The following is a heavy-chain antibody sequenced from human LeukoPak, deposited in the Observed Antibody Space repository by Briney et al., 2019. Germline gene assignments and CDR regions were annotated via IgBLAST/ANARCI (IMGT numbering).Heavy chain of an antibody. V-gene: IGHV3-23*01. D-gene: IGHD2-15*01. J-gene: IGHJ5*02. Sequence: PGGSLRLSCAASGFTFSSYAMSWVCQAPGKGLEWVSGISGSGGSTYHADSVKGRFTISRDNSKNTLYLQMNSLRAEDTAVYYCAKSVVVVAASAGDWFDPWGQGTLVIVSS. CDR1: GFTFSSYA. CDR3: AKSVVVVAASAGDWFDP. CDR2: ISGSGGST.